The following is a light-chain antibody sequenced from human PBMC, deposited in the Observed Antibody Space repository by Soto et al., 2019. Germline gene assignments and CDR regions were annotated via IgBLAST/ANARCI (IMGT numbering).Light chain of an antibody. Sequence: EIVLTQSHRTLPLSPVQTVTLSLRTTHTVSCTYLAWYQQKPGQAPRLLIYEGSNRATGIPTRFSGSGSGTVFTLTIGSLEPEDSAVYYCQQRKNWPPIPFGQGTRLENK. CDR2: EGS. J-gene: IGKJ5*01. CDR1: HTVSCTY. CDR3: QQRKNWPPIP. V-gene: IGKV3D-20*02.